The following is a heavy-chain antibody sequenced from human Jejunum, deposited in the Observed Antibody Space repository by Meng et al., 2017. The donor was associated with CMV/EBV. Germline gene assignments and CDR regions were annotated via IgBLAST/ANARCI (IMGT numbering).Heavy chain of an antibody. Sequence: SGFTVSSNSLYWVRQAPGKGLEWVSIIYSGGTAYYADSVKGRFTISRDNSKNALSLQMGSLRAEDTAVYYCARQTVVAGSYYGMDVWGQGTTVTVSS. J-gene: IGHJ6*02. CDR1: GFTVSSNS. V-gene: IGHV3-66*02. CDR2: IYSGGTA. D-gene: IGHD2-2*01. CDR3: ARQTVVAGSYYGMDV.